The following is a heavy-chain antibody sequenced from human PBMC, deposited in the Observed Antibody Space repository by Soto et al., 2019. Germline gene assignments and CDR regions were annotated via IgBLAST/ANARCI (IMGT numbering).Heavy chain of an antibody. D-gene: IGHD2-15*01. CDR1: GYTFTSYG. J-gene: IGHJ5*02. CDR2: INAGNGDT. CDR3: SSSMGGWFDL. V-gene: IGHV1-3*01. Sequence: QVQLVPSGAEVKKPGASVRVSCRASGYTFTSYGIHWVRQAPGQRLEWLGWINAGNGDTKYSQTFEARITITRDTSASTVYMDLSRLRSEDTAVYYSSSSMGGWFDLWGQGTLVTVSS.